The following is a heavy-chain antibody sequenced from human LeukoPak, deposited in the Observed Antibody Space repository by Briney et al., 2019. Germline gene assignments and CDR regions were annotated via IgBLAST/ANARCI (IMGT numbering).Heavy chain of an antibody. V-gene: IGHV1-69*13. Sequence: ASVKVSCKGSGGTFSSYAISWVRQAPGQGLEWMGGIIPIFGTANYAQKFQGRVTITADESTSTAYMELSSLRSEDTAVYYCAITGATSHVDTAMVNVDYWGQGTLVTVSS. CDR3: AITGATSHVDTAMVNVDY. D-gene: IGHD5-18*01. J-gene: IGHJ4*02. CDR2: IIPIFGTA. CDR1: GGTFSSYA.